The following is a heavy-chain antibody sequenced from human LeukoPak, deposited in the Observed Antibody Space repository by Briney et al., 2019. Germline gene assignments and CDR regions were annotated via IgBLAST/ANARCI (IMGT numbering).Heavy chain of an antibody. CDR1: GGSISSYH. J-gene: IGHJ4*02. CDR2: IYHSGST. D-gene: IGHD3/OR15-3a*01. CDR3: ARGFRWTGIFDY. Sequence: SETLSLTCTVSGGSISSYHWSWIRQPPGKGLEWIGYIYHSGSTNYNPSLKSRVTMSVDTSKNQFSLKLRSVTAADTAVYYCARGFRWTGIFDYWGQGTLVTVSS. V-gene: IGHV4-59*12.